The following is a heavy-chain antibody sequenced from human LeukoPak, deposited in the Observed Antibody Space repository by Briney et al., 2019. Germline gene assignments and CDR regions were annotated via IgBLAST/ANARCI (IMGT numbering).Heavy chain of an antibody. CDR2: IYHSGNT. CDR3: ARLRGYSSGWYPFDY. Sequence: SETLSLTCTVSGYSISSGYYWGWIRQPPGKGLEWIGSIYHSGNTYYNPSLKSRVTISVDTSKNQFSLKLSSVTAADTAVYYCARLRGYSSGWYPFDYWGQGTLVTVSS. D-gene: IGHD6-19*01. J-gene: IGHJ4*02. V-gene: IGHV4-38-2*02. CDR1: GYSISSGYY.